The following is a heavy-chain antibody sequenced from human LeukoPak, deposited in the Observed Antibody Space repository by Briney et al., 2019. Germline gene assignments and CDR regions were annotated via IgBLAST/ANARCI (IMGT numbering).Heavy chain of an antibody. Sequence: SESLSLTCTVSGGSISSYYWSWIRPPPGKGLEWIGYIYYSGSTNYNPSLKSRVTISVDTSKNQFSLKLSSVTAADTAVYYCARVRIAVADYYFDYWGQGTLVTVSS. CDR1: GGSISSYY. D-gene: IGHD6-19*01. J-gene: IGHJ4*02. CDR3: ARVRIAVADYYFDY. CDR2: IYYSGST. V-gene: IGHV4-59*01.